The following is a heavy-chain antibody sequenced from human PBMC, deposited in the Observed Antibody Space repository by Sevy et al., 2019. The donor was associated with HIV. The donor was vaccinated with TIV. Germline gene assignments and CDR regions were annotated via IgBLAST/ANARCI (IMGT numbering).Heavy chain of an antibody. D-gene: IGHD6-19*01. Sequence: GGSLRLSCAASGFTFSSYAMSWVRQAPGKGLEWVSAISGSGGSTYYADSVKGRFTISRDNSKNTLYLQMNSLRAEDAAVYYCAKRPDSSGWFVSFDYWGQGTLVTVSS. CDR2: ISGSGGST. CDR3: AKRPDSSGWFVSFDY. V-gene: IGHV3-23*01. J-gene: IGHJ4*02. CDR1: GFTFSSYA.